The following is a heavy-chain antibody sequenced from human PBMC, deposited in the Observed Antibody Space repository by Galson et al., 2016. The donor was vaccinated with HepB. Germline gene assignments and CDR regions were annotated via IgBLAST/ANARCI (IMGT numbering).Heavy chain of an antibody. CDR1: GFTFSSYG. V-gene: IGHV3-33*01. D-gene: IGHD6-6*01. J-gene: IGHJ6*02. CDR3: AREQSTAALAMDV. CDR2: IWYDGSNK. Sequence: SLRLSCAASGFTFSSYGMHWVRQAPGRGLEWVALIWYDGSNKYYADSVKGRFTISRDNSKNTLYLQMNSLRAEDTAVYYCAREQSTAALAMDVWGQGTTVT.